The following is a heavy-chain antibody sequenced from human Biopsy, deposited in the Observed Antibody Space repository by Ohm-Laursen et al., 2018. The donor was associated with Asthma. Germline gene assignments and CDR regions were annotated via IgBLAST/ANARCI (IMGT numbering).Heavy chain of an antibody. D-gene: IGHD6-19*01. CDR3: ARCEVGYSSGRSLLLKKIYYSGMDV. J-gene: IGHJ6*02. CDR2: LMTVFGKT. CDR1: GGTFSNFA. V-gene: IGHV1-69*13. Sequence: EASVKVSCKAPGGTFSNFAISWVRQAPGQGLEWLGGLMTVFGKTNYAQRFQGRVTITADESTSTAYMEVTSLRSEDTAMYYCARCEVGYSSGRSLLLKKIYYSGMDVWGQGTVVTVSS.